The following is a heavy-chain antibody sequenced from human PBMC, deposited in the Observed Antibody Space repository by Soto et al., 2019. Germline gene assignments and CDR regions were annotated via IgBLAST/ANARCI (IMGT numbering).Heavy chain of an antibody. Sequence: SETLSLTCTVSGGSISSSSYYWSWVRQPPGKGLEWIGYIYYSGDTNYNSSLRSRVTISLDTSKNQFSLKLSSVTAADTAVYYCARDFFDSSDYTTNWFDPWGQGTLVTVSS. J-gene: IGHJ5*02. D-gene: IGHD3-22*01. CDR1: GGSISSSSYY. V-gene: IGHV4-61*05. CDR3: ARDFFDSSDYTTNWFDP. CDR2: IYYSGDT.